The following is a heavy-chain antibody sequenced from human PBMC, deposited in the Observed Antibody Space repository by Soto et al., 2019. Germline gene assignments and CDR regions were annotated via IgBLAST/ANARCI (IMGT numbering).Heavy chain of an antibody. CDR2: IYYSGST. CDR3: ARVPLMISYDSSEGV. CDR1: GGSVSSGSYY. Sequence: QVQLQESGPGLVKPSETLSLTCTVSGGSVSSGSYYWSWIRQPPGKGLEWIGYIYYSGSTNYNPSLKSRVTLSVDTSKTQFSLKLSSVTAADTAVYYCARVPLMISYDSSEGVWGQGTTVTVSS. J-gene: IGHJ6*02. V-gene: IGHV4-61*01. D-gene: IGHD3-22*01.